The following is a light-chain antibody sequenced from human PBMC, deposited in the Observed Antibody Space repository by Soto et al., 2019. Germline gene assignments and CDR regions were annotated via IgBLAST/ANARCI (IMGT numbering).Light chain of an antibody. CDR2: EVS. V-gene: IGLV2-14*01. Sequence: QSALTQPASVSGSPGQSITTSCTGTSSDVGGYNYVSWYQQHPGKAPKLMIYEVSNRPSGVSNRFSGSKSGNTASLTISGLQAEDEADYYCSSYTSSSTGVFGTGTKV. J-gene: IGLJ1*01. CDR1: SSDVGGYNY. CDR3: SSYTSSSTGV.